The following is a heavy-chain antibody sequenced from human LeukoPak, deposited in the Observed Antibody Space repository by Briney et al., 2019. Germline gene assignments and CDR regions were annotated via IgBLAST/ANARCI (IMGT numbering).Heavy chain of an antibody. CDR1: GGSFSGYY. Sequence: SETLSLTCAVYGGSFSGYYWSWIRQPPGKGLEWIGEINHSGSTYYNPSLKSRVTISVDTSKNQFSLKLSSVTAADTAVYYCARTLTGGSYWYFDLWGRGTLVTVSS. CDR2: INHSGST. J-gene: IGHJ2*01. CDR3: ARTLTGGSYWYFDL. V-gene: IGHV4-34*01. D-gene: IGHD7-27*01.